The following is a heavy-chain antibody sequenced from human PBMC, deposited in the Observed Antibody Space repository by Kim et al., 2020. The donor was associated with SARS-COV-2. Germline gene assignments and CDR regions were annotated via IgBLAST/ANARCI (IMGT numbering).Heavy chain of an antibody. CDR1: GGSISSSSYY. J-gene: IGHJ4*02. Sequence: SETLSLTCTVSGGSISSSSYYWGWIRQPPGKGLEWIGSIYYSGSTYYNPSLKSRVTISVDTSKNQFSLKLSSVTAADTAVYYCARGLLNDYDSSGLDWGQGTLVTVSS. D-gene: IGHD3-22*01. CDR2: IYYSGST. CDR3: ARGLLNDYDSSGLD. V-gene: IGHV4-39*07.